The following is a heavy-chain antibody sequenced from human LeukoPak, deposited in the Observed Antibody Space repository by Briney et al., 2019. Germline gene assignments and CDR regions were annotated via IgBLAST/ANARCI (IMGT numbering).Heavy chain of an antibody. J-gene: IGHJ4*02. D-gene: IGHD2-21*01. CDR3: ARGLRGARGGVGAC. V-gene: IGHV1-8*01. Sequence: GASVKVSCKASGYTFTSYDINWVRQATGQGLEWMGWMNPNSGNTGYAQKFQGRITMTRNTSISTAYMELSSLRSEDTAVYYCARGLRGARGGVGACWGQGTLVTVSS. CDR2: MNPNSGNT. CDR1: GYTFTSYD.